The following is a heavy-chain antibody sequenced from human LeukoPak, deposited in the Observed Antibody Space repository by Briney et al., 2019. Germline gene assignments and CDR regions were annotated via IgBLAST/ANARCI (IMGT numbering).Heavy chain of an antibody. Sequence: GGSLRLSWAASGFTFSSYSMNWVRQAPGKGLEWVSSISSSSSYIYYADSVKGRFTISRDNAKNSLYLQMNSLRAEDTAVYYCARGSTAMAFDYWGQGTLVTVSS. CDR1: GFTFSSYS. J-gene: IGHJ4*02. D-gene: IGHD5-18*01. CDR2: ISSSSSYI. CDR3: ARGSTAMAFDY. V-gene: IGHV3-21*01.